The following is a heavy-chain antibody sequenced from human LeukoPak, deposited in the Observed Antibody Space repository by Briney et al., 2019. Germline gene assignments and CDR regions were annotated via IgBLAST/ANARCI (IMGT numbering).Heavy chain of an antibody. CDR1: GFTFNSHA. CDR3: ASQIGTTGYYYSYMDV. D-gene: IGHD1-7*01. V-gene: IGHV3-23*01. CDR2: ISGSGCST. Sequence: PGGSLTLSCAASGFTFNSHAMIWPRHAPGKSREWVSTISGSGCSTYYADSVKRLFTIPRDNRQYTLYLQMNSLRAEDTAVYLCASQIGTTGYYYSYMDVWGRETAVPVS. J-gene: IGHJ6*03.